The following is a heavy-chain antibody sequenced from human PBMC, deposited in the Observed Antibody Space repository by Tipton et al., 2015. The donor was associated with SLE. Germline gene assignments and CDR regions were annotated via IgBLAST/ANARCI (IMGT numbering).Heavy chain of an antibody. D-gene: IGHD3-10*01. J-gene: IGHJ4*02. CDR3: ASLVWGSGSYLRDY. Sequence: TLSLTCAVYGGSFSGYYWSWIRRPPGKGLEWIGEINHSGSTNYNPSLKSRVTISVDTSKNQFSLKLSSVTAADTAVYYCASLVWGSGSYLRDYWGQGTLVTVSS. CDR2: INHSGST. V-gene: IGHV4-34*01. CDR1: GGSFSGYY.